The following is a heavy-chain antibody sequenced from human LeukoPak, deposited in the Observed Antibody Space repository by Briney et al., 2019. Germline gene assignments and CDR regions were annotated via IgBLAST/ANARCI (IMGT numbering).Heavy chain of an antibody. V-gene: IGHV1-69*01. Sequence: SVKVSCKASGGTFSSYAISWVRQAPGQGLEWMGGIIPIFGTANYAQKFQGRVTITADESTSTAYMELSSLRSEDTAVYYCARAHGYCSSTSCFYYYGMDVWSQGTTVTVSS. J-gene: IGHJ6*02. CDR1: GGTFSSYA. CDR3: ARAHGYCSSTSCFYYYGMDV. CDR2: IIPIFGTA. D-gene: IGHD2-2*01.